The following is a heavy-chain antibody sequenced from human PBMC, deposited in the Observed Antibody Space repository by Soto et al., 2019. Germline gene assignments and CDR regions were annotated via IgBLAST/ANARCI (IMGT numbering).Heavy chain of an antibody. CDR3: ARDVIVQVNYETSGYYFDH. CDR2: IDPSGGIT. V-gene: IGHV1-46*01. CDR1: GYTFTKFH. J-gene: IGHJ4*02. Sequence: QVQLIQFGAEVKKPGASVKVSCRTSGYTFTKFHIHWVRQAPGQGLEWMGMIDPSGGITRDAQRFPCRMTMTGDTSTSSGYMELRGLTSEDTAVYDCARDVIVQVNYETSGYYFDHWCPGTLVTVSS. D-gene: IGHD3-22*01.